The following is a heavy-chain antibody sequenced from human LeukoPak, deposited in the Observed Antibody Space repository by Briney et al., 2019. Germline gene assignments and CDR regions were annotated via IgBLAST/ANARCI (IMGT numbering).Heavy chain of an antibody. CDR2: IYPGDSDT. J-gene: IGHJ3*02. V-gene: IGHV5-51*01. CDR3: ARRSHYDFWSGYGDAFDI. D-gene: IGHD3-3*01. Sequence: GESLKISCKGPGYSFTSYWIGWVRQMPGKGLEWMGIIYPGDSDTRYSPSFQGQVTISADKSISTAYLQWSSLKASDTAMYYCARRSHYDFWSGYGDAFDIWGQGTMVTVSS. CDR1: GYSFTSYW.